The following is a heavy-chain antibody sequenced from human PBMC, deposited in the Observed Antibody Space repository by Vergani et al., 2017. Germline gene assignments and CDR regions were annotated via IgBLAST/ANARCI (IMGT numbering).Heavy chain of an antibody. V-gene: IGHV1-8*03. Sequence: QVQLVHSGAEVQKPGASVKVSCRAFGYTFVNSDINWVRQAAGQGLEWMGWINPTTGNTGYATNFQGRVTITRDTSISTTYMELTSLRSQDTAVYYCARDPRGYGGDPEDYYYGMDVWGQXP. CDR1: GYTFVNSD. J-gene: IGHJ6*02. D-gene: IGHD2-21*02. CDR3: ARDPRGYGGDPEDYYYGMDV. CDR2: INPTTGNT.